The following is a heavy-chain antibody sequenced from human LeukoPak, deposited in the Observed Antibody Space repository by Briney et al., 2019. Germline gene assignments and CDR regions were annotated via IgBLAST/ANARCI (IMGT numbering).Heavy chain of an antibody. CDR1: GFTFSTYS. CDR2: ISSSSSYI. V-gene: IGHV3-21*01. Sequence: GGSLRLSCAAASGFTFSTYSMNWVRQAPGKGLEWVSSISSSSSYIYYADSVKGRFTISRDNAKNSLYLQMNSLRAEDTAVYYCARDSYPSVWGQGTMVTVSS. J-gene: IGHJ3*01. CDR3: ARDSYPSV. D-gene: IGHD6-6*01.